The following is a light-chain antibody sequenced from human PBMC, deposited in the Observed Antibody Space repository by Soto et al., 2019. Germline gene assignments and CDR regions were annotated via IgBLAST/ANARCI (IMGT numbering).Light chain of an antibody. V-gene: IGLV2-14*01. CDR3: SSYTSSGTYV. J-gene: IGLJ1*01. CDR1: SSGVGGYNY. Sequence: QSVLAQPASVSGSPGQSITISCTGTSSGVGGYNYVSWYQQHPGKAPKVMIYDASNRPSGVSNRFSGSKSGNTASLTISGLQAEDEADYFCSSYTSSGTYVFGTGTKVTVL. CDR2: DAS.